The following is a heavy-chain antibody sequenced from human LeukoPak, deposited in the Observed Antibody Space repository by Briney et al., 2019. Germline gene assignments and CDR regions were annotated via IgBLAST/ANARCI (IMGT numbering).Heavy chain of an antibody. J-gene: IGHJ4*02. CDR1: GASISSGSYF. CDR2: IYTSGTT. CDR3: ATFNWSAPGY. Sequence: PSQTLSLTCTVSGASISSGSYFWSWIRQPAGRGLEWIGRIYTSGTTNYNPSLKSRVTISVDTSKNQFFLKLSSVTAADTAVYYCATFNWSAPGYWGQGTLVTVSS. V-gene: IGHV4-61*02. D-gene: IGHD1-20*01.